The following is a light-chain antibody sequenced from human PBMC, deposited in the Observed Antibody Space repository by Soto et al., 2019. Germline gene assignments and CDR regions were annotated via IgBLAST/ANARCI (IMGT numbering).Light chain of an antibody. Sequence: QSALTQPASVSGSPGQSITFSCTGTSSDVGGYNYVSWYQHHPGKAPKLMIYEVSNRPSGVSNRFSGSKSGNTASLTISGLQAEDEADYYCCSYTSSSTRVFGTGTKVTVL. CDR1: SSDVGGYNY. J-gene: IGLJ1*01. CDR2: EVS. CDR3: CSYTSSSTRV. V-gene: IGLV2-14*01.